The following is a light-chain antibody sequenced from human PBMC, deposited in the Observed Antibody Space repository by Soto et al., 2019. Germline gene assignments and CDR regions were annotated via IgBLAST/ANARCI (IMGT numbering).Light chain of an antibody. CDR3: GTWDSSLSEGV. V-gene: IGLV1-51*01. J-gene: IGLJ3*02. CDR1: SSNIGNNY. Sequence: QSVLTQPPSVSAAPGQKVTISCSGSSSNIGNNYVSWYQQLPGTAPKLLIYDNNKRPSGIPDRFSGSKSGTSATLGITGLQTGDEADYYCGTWDSSLSEGVFGGGTKLPVL. CDR2: DNN.